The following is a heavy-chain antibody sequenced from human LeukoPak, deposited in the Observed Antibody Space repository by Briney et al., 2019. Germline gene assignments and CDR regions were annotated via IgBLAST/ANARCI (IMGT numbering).Heavy chain of an antibody. CDR2: ISYDGSNK. CDR1: GFTFSSYA. V-gene: IGHV3-30*01. J-gene: IGHJ4*02. Sequence: GGSLRLSCAVSGFTFSSYAMHWVRQAPGKGLEWVAVISYDGSNKSYADSVKGRFTISRDNSKNTLYLQMNSLRAEDTAVYYCARDTGERGYSYGPGGYWGEGTLVTVSS. CDR3: ARDTGERGYSYGPGGY. D-gene: IGHD5-18*01.